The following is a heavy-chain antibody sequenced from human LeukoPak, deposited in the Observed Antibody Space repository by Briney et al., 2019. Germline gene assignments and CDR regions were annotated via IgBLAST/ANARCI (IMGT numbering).Heavy chain of an antibody. Sequence: ASVKVSCKASGYTFTSYDINWVRQATGQGLEWMGWMNPNSGNTGYAQKFQGRVTMTRNTSISTAYMELSSLRSDDTAVYYCARDDFWSGSSSMDVWGQGTTVTVSS. D-gene: IGHD3-3*01. CDR1: GYTFTSYD. J-gene: IGHJ6*02. CDR2: MNPNSGNT. CDR3: ARDDFWSGSSSMDV. V-gene: IGHV1-8*01.